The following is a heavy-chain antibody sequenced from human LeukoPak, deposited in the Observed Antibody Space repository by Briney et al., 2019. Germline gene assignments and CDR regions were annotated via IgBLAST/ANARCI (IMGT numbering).Heavy chain of an antibody. J-gene: IGHJ4*02. V-gene: IGHV4-34*01. CDR3: ARGWRKGLDY. D-gene: IGHD1-1*01. Sequence: SETLSLTCAVYGGSFSSYYWSWIRQPPGKGLEWIGEINHSGSTNYNPSLKSRVTISVDTAKNQFSLKLGSVTAADTAGYYCARGWRKGLDYWARGPRVTVSS. CDR2: INHSGST. CDR1: GGSFSSYY.